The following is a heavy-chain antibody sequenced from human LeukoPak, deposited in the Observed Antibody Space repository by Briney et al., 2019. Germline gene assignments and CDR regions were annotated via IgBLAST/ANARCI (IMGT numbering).Heavy chain of an antibody. V-gene: IGHV1-2*06. J-gene: IGHJ5*02. CDR1: GYTFTGYY. CDR2: INPNSGGT. D-gene: IGHD3-22*01. Sequence: ASVKVSCKASGYTFTGYYMHWVRQAPGQGLEWMGRINPNSGGTNYAQKFQGRVTMTMETSISTAYMELRRLRSDDTAVYYCARDASRDYYDSSGYYYEDWFDPWGQGTLVTVSS. CDR3: ARDASRDYYDSSGYYYEDWFDP.